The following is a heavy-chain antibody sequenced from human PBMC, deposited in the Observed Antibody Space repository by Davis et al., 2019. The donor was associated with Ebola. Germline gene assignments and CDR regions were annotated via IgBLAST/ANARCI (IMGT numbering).Heavy chain of an antibody. J-gene: IGHJ4*02. CDR1: GVSISIHY. Sequence: PGGSLRLSCTVSGVSISIHYWSWIRQPPGKRLEWIGSIYYTGSAYYNSSLASRATISVDTSKNQFSLKLTSVTAADTAMYYCSERGSSVWGQGTLVTVSS. CDR2: IYYTGSA. D-gene: IGHD3-10*01. CDR3: SERGSSV. V-gene: IGHV4-59*03.